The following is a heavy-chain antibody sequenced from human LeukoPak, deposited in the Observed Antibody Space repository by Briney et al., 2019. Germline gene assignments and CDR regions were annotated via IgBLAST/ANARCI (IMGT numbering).Heavy chain of an antibody. CDR3: ARHPPRGDGGLPFDY. D-gene: IGHD4-17*01. CDR2: IYSSGST. Sequence: SETLSLTCTVSVGSIRSYYWSWIRKPPGKVLELIGYIYSSGSTNYNPSLKSRVTISVDTSKNQFSLKLSSVTAADMAVYYCARHPPRGDGGLPFDYWGQGTLVTVSS. V-gene: IGHV4-59*01. CDR1: VGSIRSYY. J-gene: IGHJ4*02.